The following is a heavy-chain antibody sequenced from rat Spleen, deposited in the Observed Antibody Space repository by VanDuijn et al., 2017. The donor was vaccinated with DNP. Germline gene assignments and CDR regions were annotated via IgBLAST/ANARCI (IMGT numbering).Heavy chain of an antibody. D-gene: IGHD1-4*01. CDR1: GFIFSNYW. CDR3: TRTGDYPGGFAY. V-gene: IGHV5-31*01. Sequence: EVQLVESGGGPVQPGRSLKLSCVASGFIFSNYWMTWIRQAPGKGLEWVATISYDGLTTYYRDSVRGRFTISRDNAKTTLYLQMNRLRSDDTATYFCTRTGDYPGGFAYWGQGTLVTVSS. J-gene: IGHJ3*01. CDR2: ISYDGLTT.